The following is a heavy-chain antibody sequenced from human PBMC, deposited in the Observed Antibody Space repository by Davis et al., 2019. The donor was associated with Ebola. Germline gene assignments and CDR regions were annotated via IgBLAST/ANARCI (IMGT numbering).Heavy chain of an antibody. CDR2: IIPILGIA. Sequence: SVKVSCKASGGTFSSYTISWVRQAPGQGLEWMGRIIPILGIANYAQKFQGRVTITADKSTSTAYMELSSLRPEDTALYYCATPQNYGSYFPPGYWGQGTLVTVSS. V-gene: IGHV1-69*02. D-gene: IGHD4-11*01. CDR3: ATPQNYGSYFPPGY. J-gene: IGHJ4*02. CDR1: GGTFSSYT.